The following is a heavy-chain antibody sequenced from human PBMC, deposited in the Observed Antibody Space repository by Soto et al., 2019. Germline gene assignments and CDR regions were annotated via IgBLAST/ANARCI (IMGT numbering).Heavy chain of an antibody. CDR2: IIPIFGTA. CDR1: GYTFTSYA. J-gene: IGHJ6*02. V-gene: IGHV1-69*13. D-gene: IGHD5-12*01. Sequence: SVKVSCKASGYTFTSYAISWVRQAPGQGLEWMGGIIPIFGTANYAQKFQGRVTITADESTSTAYMELSSLRSEDTAVYYCARGMATTNQRHPDYYYYYGMDVWGQGTTVTVSS. CDR3: ARGMATTNQRHPDYYYYYGMDV.